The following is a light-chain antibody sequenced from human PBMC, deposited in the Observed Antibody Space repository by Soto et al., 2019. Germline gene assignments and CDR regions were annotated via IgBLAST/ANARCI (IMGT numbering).Light chain of an antibody. CDR3: SSYTSSSTLGV. V-gene: IGLV2-14*01. CDR1: SREVGGYNY. J-gene: IGLJ1*01. Sequence: SVLTPPPSVSGSPGQSIPLSRTGNSREVGGYNYVSWYQQHPGKAPKLMIYDVSNRPSGVSNRFSGSKSGNTASLTISGLQAEDEADYYCSSYTSSSTLGVFGTGTQLTVL. CDR2: DVS.